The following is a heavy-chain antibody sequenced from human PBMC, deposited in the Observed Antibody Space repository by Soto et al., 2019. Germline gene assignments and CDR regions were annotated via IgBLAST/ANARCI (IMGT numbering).Heavy chain of an antibody. D-gene: IGHD6-13*01. CDR3: ARELQASAGTKFFDA. Sequence: EEQLVESGGGVVRPGGSLRVTCTASGLSFDNYGMRWVRQGPGKGLEWVAGLNLSGGRSGYADSVKGRFTIARDNAKNTLYLQMSSLSVEDTALYFCARELQASAGTKFFDAWGRGTLVTVSS. CDR2: LNLSGGRS. J-gene: IGHJ5*02. V-gene: IGHV3-20*04. CDR1: GLSFDNYG.